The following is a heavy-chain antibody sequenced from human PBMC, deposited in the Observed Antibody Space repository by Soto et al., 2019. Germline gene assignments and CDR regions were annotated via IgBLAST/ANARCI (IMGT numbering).Heavy chain of an antibody. V-gene: IGHV3-23*01. CDR3: AKHGGYSFGPGDYYGMDI. D-gene: IGHD5-18*01. CDR2: IIGSGGST. CDR1: GFTFSNFA. Sequence: GVSVRLSCEACGFTFSNFAMNWVRQAPGKGLEWVSGIIGSGGSTYYADAVKGRFTISRDRSKATLYLQMNSLRAEDTAIYYCAKHGGYSFGPGDYYGMDIWGQGTTVTVSS. J-gene: IGHJ6*02.